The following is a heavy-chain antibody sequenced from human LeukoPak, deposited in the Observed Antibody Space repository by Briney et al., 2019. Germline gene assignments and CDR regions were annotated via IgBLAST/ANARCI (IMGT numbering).Heavy chain of an antibody. V-gene: IGHV4-39*01. CDR1: GGSISSSSYY. Sequence: SETLSLSCTVSGGSISSSSYYWGWIRQPPGKGLEWIGYIYHSGSTYYNPSLKSRVTISVDRSKNQFSLKLSSVTAADTAVYYCASPLPVRRYCSSTSCYPQSNWYFDLWGRGTLVTVSS. D-gene: IGHD2-2*01. J-gene: IGHJ2*01. CDR3: ASPLPVRRYCSSTSCYPQSNWYFDL. CDR2: IYHSGST.